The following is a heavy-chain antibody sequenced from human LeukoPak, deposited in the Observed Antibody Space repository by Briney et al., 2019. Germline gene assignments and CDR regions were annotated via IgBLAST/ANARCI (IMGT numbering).Heavy chain of an antibody. Sequence: GGSLRLSCAASGFTFSSYGMHWVRQAPGKGLEWVAVISYDGSNKYYADSVKGRFTISRDNSKNTLYLQMNSLRAEDTAVYYCAKLCGGDCYFDYWGQGTLVTVTS. J-gene: IGHJ4*02. CDR2: ISYDGSNK. D-gene: IGHD2-21*02. CDR3: AKLCGGDCYFDY. V-gene: IGHV3-30*18. CDR1: GFTFSSYG.